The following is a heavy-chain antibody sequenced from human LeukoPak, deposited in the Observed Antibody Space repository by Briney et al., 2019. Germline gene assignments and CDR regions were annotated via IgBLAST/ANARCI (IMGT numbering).Heavy chain of an antibody. CDR3: AREELGGDYPQNVCVY. J-gene: IGHJ4*02. D-gene: IGHD4-17*01. CDR2: VADDGKDK. CDR1: GFTFSTYP. V-gene: IGHV3-30*04. Sequence: GGSLRLSCAASGFTFSTYPMHWVRQAPGKGLEWVAVVADDGKDKHYVESVKGRFTISRDNSKNTLYLQMNSLRPEDTAVYYCAREELGGDYPQNVCVYWGQGTLVTVSS.